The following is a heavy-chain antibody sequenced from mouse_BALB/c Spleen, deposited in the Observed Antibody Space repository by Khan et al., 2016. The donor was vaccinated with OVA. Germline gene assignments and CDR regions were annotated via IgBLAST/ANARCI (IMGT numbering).Heavy chain of an antibody. CDR3: ASYYYSYVGYYAMDY. D-gene: IGHD2-12*01. J-gene: IGHJ4*01. V-gene: IGHV2-6-4*01. CDR1: GFSLSRYN. CDR2: IWGGGST. Sequence: QVQLKESGPGLVAPSQSLSITCTVSGFSLSRYNIHWVRQTPGKGLEWLGMIWGGGSTDYNSALKSRLSISKDNSKSQVFLKMNSLQTDDTAMYYCASYYYSYVGYYAMDYWGQGTSVTVSS.